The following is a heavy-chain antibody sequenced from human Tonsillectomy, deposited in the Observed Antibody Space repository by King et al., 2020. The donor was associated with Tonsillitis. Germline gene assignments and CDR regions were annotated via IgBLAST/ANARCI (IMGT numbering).Heavy chain of an antibody. Sequence: VQLQESGPGLVKPSETLSLTCTVSGGSISSYYWTWIRQPPGKGLEWIGYIYNSGSTNYNPSLKSRLTISLDPSKNQFSLKLSSVTAADTAVYYCARTLEFMVRGVITPLGWFDPWGQGTLVTVSS. CDR3: ARTLEFMVRGVITPLGWFDP. D-gene: IGHD3-10*01. CDR2: IYNSGST. CDR1: GGSISSYY. J-gene: IGHJ5*02. V-gene: IGHV4-59*01.